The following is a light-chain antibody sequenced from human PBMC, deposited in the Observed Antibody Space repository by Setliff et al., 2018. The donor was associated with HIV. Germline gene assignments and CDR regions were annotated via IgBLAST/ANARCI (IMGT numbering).Light chain of an antibody. CDR1: SSDVGGYNH. CDR2: DVS. CDR3: SSYTSIITFV. Sequence: QSALTQPASVSGSPGQSITISCSGSSSDVGGYNHVSWYQQHPGKAPKVMIYDVSNRPSGVPDRFSGSKSGNTASLTISGLQAEDEALYFCSSYTSIITFVFGTGTKVTVL. J-gene: IGLJ1*01. V-gene: IGLV2-14*03.